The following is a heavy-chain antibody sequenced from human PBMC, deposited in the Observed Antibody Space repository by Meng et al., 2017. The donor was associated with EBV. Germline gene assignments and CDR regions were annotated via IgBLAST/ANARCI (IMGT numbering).Heavy chain of an antibody. D-gene: IGHD6-13*01. CDR3: ARAEIAAAGRLDY. Sequence: QVRRGQAGDEVKKPGSLLKVSCKAPGGTFSSYAISWVRQAPGQGLEWMGGIIPIFGTANYAQKFQGRVTITADKSTSTAYMELSSLRSEDTAVYCCARAEIAAAGRLDYWGQGTLVTVSS. V-gene: IGHV1-69*06. CDR2: IIPIFGTA. J-gene: IGHJ4*02. CDR1: GGTFSSYA.